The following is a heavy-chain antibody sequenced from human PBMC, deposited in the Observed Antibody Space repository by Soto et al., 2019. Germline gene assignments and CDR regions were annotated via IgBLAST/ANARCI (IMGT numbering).Heavy chain of an antibody. CDR1: GFTFSSYA. D-gene: IGHD6-19*01. CDR2: LSGSGTST. CDR3: AKATTNGGWFNPFDS. Sequence: GGSLRLSCAASGFTFSSYAMNWVRQAPGKGLEWVSGLSGSGTSTYYADSVKGRFTISRDNSRDTLFLQMNSLTADDTAVYYCAKATTNGGWFNPFDSWGQGALVTVSS. V-gene: IGHV3-23*01. J-gene: IGHJ4*02.